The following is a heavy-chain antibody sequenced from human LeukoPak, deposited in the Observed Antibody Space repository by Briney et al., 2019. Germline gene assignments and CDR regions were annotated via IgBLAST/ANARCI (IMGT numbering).Heavy chain of an antibody. CDR2: IRPDGSEK. Sequence: SGGSPRLSCAASGFTFANYWMTWVRRAPGKGLELVANIRPDGSEKHYVDSVKGRSTISRDSAKNALYLQMNRLRGEDTARHYFARPDTHSDTTGSSYDAFDIWGPGKIVTVSP. CDR1: GFTFANYW. CDR3: ARPDTHSDTTGSSYDAFDI. D-gene: IGHD2-8*02. J-gene: IGHJ3*02. V-gene: IGHV3-7*01.